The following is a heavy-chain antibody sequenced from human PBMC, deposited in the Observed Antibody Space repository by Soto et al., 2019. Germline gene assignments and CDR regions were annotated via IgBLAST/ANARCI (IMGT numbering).Heavy chain of an antibody. J-gene: IGHJ6*03. CDR1: GGSISSSSYY. Sequence: QLQLQESGPGLVKPSETLSLTCTVSGGSISSSSYYWGWIRQPPGKGLEWIGSIYYSGSTYYNPSLQSRVTISVDTSKNQFSLKLSSVTAADTAVYYCATNSNGDYYYYMDVWGKGTTVTVSS. CDR3: ATNSNGDYYYYMDV. D-gene: IGHD1-7*01. CDR2: IYYSGST. V-gene: IGHV4-39*01.